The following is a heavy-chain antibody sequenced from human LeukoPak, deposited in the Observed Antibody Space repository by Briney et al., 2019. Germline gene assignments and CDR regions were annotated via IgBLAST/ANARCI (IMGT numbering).Heavy chain of an antibody. CDR1: GFTFSSYA. CDR3: AKFFRSSDYYDSSGYSVDY. CDR2: ISGSGGSI. D-gene: IGHD3-22*01. J-gene: IGHJ4*02. V-gene: IGHV3-23*01. Sequence: GGSLRLSCAASGFTFSSYAMSWVRQAPGKGLEWVSAISGSGGSIYYADSVKGRFTISRDNSKNTLYLQMNSLRAEDTAVYYCAKFFRSSDYYDSSGYSVDYWGQGTLVTVSS.